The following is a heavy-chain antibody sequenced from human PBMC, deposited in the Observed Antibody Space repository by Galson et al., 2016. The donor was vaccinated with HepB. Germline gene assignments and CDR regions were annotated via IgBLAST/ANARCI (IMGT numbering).Heavy chain of an antibody. Sequence: TLSLTCTVSGGSISSGGYYWSWIRQHPGKGLEWIGFLYYSGSTYYNPSLKNRITISVDTSKNQFSLKLSFVTAADTAVYYCARGSVGYSYDSRGYQPFDYWGQGTLVTVSS. CDR3: ARGSVGYSYDSRGYQPFDY. J-gene: IGHJ4*02. V-gene: IGHV4-31*03. D-gene: IGHD3-22*01. CDR2: LYYSGST. CDR1: GGSISSGGYY.